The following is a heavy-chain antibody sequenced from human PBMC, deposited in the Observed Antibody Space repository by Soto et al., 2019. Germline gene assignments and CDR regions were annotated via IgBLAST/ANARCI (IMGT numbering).Heavy chain of an antibody. J-gene: IGHJ4*02. Sequence: GASVTGSCKASGYTFTNYYMHWVRQAPGQGREWMGIIYPSGGSTISAQKFQGRVTMTRDTATSTVYMELSSLRSEDTAVYYCARDFSGPMDYWGRGTLVTVSS. CDR1: GYTFTNYY. CDR3: ARDFSGPMDY. D-gene: IGHD3-10*01. CDR2: IYPSGGST. V-gene: IGHV1-46*01.